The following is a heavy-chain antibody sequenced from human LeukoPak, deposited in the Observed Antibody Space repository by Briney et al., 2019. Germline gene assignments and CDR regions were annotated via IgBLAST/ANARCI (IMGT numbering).Heavy chain of an antibody. J-gene: IGHJ4*02. CDR3: AAGEAAAGLDY. Sequence: TSVKVSCKASGFTFTSSATQWVRQARGQRLEWIGWIVVGSGNTNYAQKFQERVTITRDMSTSTAYMELSSLRSEDTAVYYCAAGEAAAGLDYWGQETLVTVSS. V-gene: IGHV1-58*02. CDR2: IVVGSGNT. D-gene: IGHD6-13*01. CDR1: GFTFTSSA.